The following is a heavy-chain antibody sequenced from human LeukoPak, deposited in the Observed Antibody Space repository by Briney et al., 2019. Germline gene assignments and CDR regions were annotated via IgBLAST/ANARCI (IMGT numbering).Heavy chain of an antibody. V-gene: IGHV3-23*01. D-gene: IGHD3-10*01. J-gene: IGHJ4*02. CDR3: AKDHGRDYYGSGRYDY. CDR2: ISGSGGST. Sequence: GGSLRLSCAASGFPFSSYGMSWVRQAPGKGLEWVSAISGSGGSTYYADSVKGRFTISRDNSKNTLYLQMNSLRAEDTAVYYCAKDHGRDYYGSGRYDYWGQGTLVTVSS. CDR1: GFPFSSYG.